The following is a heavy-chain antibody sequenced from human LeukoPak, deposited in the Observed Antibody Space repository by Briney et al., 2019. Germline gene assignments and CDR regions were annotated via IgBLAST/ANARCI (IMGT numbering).Heavy chain of an antibody. Sequence: ASVKVSCKVSGYSLTELSMHWVRQAPGQGLEWMGWISAYNGNTNYAQKLQGRVTMTTDTSASTAYMELSSLRSEDTAVYYCARDQLLFPYYFDYWGQGTLVTVSS. CDR3: ARDQLLFPYYFDY. CDR1: GYSLTELS. D-gene: IGHD2-2*01. J-gene: IGHJ4*02. V-gene: IGHV1-18*01. CDR2: ISAYNGNT.